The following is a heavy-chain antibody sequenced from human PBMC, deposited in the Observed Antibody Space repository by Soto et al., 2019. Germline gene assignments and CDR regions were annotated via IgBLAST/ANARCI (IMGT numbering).Heavy chain of an antibody. CDR1: GFTFSSYD. V-gene: IGHV3-13*01. J-gene: IGHJ5*02. CDR3: ARGHSIAAAGILFDP. CDR2: IGTAGDT. Sequence: PGGSLRLSCAASGFTFSSYDMHWVRQATGKGLEWVSAIGTAGDTYYPGSVKGRFTISRENAKNSLYLQMNSLRAGDTAVYYCARGHSIAAAGILFDPWGQGALVTVSS. D-gene: IGHD6-13*01.